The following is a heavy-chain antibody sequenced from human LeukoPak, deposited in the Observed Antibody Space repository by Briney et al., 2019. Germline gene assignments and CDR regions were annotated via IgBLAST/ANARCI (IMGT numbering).Heavy chain of an antibody. J-gene: IGHJ3*02. V-gene: IGHV4-39*01. CDR3: ARRSFEHSSGYYSRGAFAI. CDR2: VYYSGST. D-gene: IGHD3-22*01. Sequence: PLETLSLTCSVSGGTISSTSYYWACIRQPPGKGLEWIGSVYYSGSTYYNPSLKSRVIISVDTSKNQFSLKLNSVTAADTAVYYCARRSFEHSSGYYSRGAFAIWGQGPMVTVSS. CDR1: GGTISSTSYY.